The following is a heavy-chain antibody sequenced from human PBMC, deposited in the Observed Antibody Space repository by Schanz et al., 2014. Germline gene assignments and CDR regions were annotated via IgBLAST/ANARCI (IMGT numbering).Heavy chain of an antibody. D-gene: IGHD5-12*01. CDR2: INPDSGGT. CDR1: GYTLTAYY. V-gene: IGHV1-2*02. Sequence: QLVQSGSEFRKPGASVRVSCKASGYTLTAYYMHWVRQAPGQGLEWMGWINPDSGGTNYAQKFQGRVTMTRDTSISTAYMEMSRLISDDTAVYYCAREMLDIVATMDDDAFDIWGQGTMVTVSS. J-gene: IGHJ3*02. CDR3: AREMLDIVATMDDDAFDI.